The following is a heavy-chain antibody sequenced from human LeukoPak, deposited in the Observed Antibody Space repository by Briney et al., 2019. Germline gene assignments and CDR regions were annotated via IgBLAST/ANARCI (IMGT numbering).Heavy chain of an antibody. CDR3: ARGHRLQQLDF. D-gene: IGHD6-13*01. V-gene: IGHV1-18*04. CDR2: ISPYNGNT. J-gene: IGHJ4*02. Sequence: ASVKVSCKASGDTFTSYAISWVRQAPGQGLEWMGWISPYNGNTNYAQKLQGRVTMTTDTSTSTAHMELRSLRSDDTAVYYCARGHRLQQLDFWGEGALVGVCS. CDR1: GDTFTSYA.